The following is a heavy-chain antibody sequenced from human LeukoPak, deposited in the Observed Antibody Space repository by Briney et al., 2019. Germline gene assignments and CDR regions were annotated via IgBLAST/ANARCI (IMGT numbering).Heavy chain of an antibody. V-gene: IGHV3-21*01. D-gene: IGHD4-23*01. CDR3: ARVGLRWGVQPHGKFDY. J-gene: IGHJ4*02. Sequence: GSLRLSCAASGFTFSSYSMNWVRQAPGKGLEWVSSISSSSSYIYYADSVKGRFTISRDNAKNSLYLQMNSLRAEDTAVYYCARVGLRWGVQPHGKFDYWGQGTLVTVSS. CDR1: GFTFSSYS. CDR2: ISSSSSYI.